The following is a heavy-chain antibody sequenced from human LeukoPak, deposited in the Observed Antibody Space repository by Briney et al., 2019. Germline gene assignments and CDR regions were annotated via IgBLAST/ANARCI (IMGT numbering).Heavy chain of an antibody. CDR2: IYSGGST. Sequence: GGSLRLSCAASGFTVSSNYMSWVRQAPGKGLEWVSIIYSGGSTYYADSVKDRFTISRDSSKNTLYLQMKSLRAEDTAVYYCARGGDKHAFDIWGQGTMVTVSS. V-gene: IGHV3-53*05. J-gene: IGHJ3*02. CDR1: GFTVSSNY. CDR3: ARGGDKHAFDI.